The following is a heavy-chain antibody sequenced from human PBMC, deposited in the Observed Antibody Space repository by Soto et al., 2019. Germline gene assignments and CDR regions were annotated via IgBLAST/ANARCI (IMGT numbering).Heavy chain of an antibody. CDR1: GFTFTNYW. J-gene: IGHJ6*02. Sequence: EVQLVESGGTLVQPGGSLRLSCAATGFTFTNYWMHWVRQAPGKGLVWVSRINGDGSNTFYADSVKGRLTISRDNAENTVYLQMNSLRAEDTAVYYRARGIQYRYGMDVWGQGTTVTVSS. V-gene: IGHV3-74*01. CDR3: ARGIQYRYGMDV. D-gene: IGHD3-16*02. CDR2: INGDGSNT.